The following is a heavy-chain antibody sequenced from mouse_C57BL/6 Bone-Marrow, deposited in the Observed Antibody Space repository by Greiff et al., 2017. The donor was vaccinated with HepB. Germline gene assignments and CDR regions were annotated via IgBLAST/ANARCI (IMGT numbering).Heavy chain of an antibody. J-gene: IGHJ1*03. CDR2: IHPNSGST. V-gene: IGHV1-64*01. CDR1: GYTFTSYW. D-gene: IGHD1-1*01. Sequence: VQLQQPGAELVKPGASVKLSCKASGYTFTSYWMHWVKQRPGQGLEWIGMIHPNSGSTNYNEKFKSKATLTVDKSSSTAYMQLSSLTSEDSAVYYCARYYYGSSYPGYVDVWGTGTTVTVAS. CDR3: ARYYYGSSYPGYVDV.